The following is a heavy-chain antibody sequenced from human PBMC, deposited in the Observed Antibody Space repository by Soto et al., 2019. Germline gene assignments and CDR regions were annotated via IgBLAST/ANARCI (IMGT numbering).Heavy chain of an antibody. CDR1: AFTFNSDG. CDR3: ARRYYYDVSGPYGMDV. J-gene: IGHJ6*02. V-gene: IGHV3-23*01. D-gene: IGHD3-22*01. CDR2: ISASGGSR. Sequence: GGSLRLSCTVSAFTFNSDGMSWVRQAPGKGLERVSAISASGGSRYYADSVKGRFTISRDNSKNTLFLQMNSLSAEDTAVYYCARRYYYDVSGPYGMDVWGQGTTVTVSS.